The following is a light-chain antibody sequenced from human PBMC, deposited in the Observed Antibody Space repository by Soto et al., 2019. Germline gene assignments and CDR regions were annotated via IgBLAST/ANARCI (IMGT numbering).Light chain of an antibody. V-gene: IGLV2-23*01. CDR3: CSYATGATWV. CDR2: EDT. CDR1: SSDVGGSKL. J-gene: IGLJ3*02. Sequence: QSALTQPACVSGSPGQSITISCTGTSSDVGGSKLVSWYHHHPGKAPKLIIYEDTKRPSGVSTRFSGSKSGNTASLTISGLQAEDEADYSCCSYATGATWVFGGGTKLTVL.